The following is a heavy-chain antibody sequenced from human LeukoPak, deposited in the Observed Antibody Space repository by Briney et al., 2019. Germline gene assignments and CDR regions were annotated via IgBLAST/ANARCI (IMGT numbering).Heavy chain of an antibody. V-gene: IGHV3-15*01. D-gene: IGHD2-2*01. CDR3: TTGWASWHYFDY. CDR1: GFTFSNAW. CDR2: IKSKTDGGTT. Sequence: SGGPLRLSCAASGFTFSNAWMSWVRQAPGKGLEWVGRIKSKTDGGTTDYAAPVKGRFTISRDDSKNTLYLQMNSLKTEDTAVYYCTTGWASWHYFDYWGQGTLVTVSS. J-gene: IGHJ4*02.